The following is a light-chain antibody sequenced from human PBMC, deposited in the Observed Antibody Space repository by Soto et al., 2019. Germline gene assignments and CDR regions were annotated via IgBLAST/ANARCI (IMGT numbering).Light chain of an antibody. CDR2: DNN. Sequence: QSVLTQPPSVSAAPGQKVTLSCSGTSSNIGNNYVSWYQQLPGTAPKLLIYDNNKRPSEIPDRFSGSKSGTSATLGITGLQTGDEADYYCGTWDSSLSAGVFGGGTKVTAL. V-gene: IGLV1-51*01. CDR3: GTWDSSLSAGV. J-gene: IGLJ2*01. CDR1: SSNIGNNY.